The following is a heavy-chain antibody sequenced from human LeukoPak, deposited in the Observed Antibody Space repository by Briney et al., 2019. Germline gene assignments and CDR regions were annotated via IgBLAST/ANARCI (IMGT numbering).Heavy chain of an antibody. Sequence: QAGGSLRLSCAASGFTLSNYWMTWVRQAPGKGLEWVATIKQDGSEICYVDSVKGRFTISRDNSKNTLYLQMNSLRAEDTAVYYCAKDLEFGSSSWYLDSVTKYYFDYWGQGTLVTVSS. CDR1: GFTLSNYW. CDR2: IKQDGSEI. V-gene: IGHV3-7*03. CDR3: AKDLEFGSSSWYLDSVTKYYFDY. J-gene: IGHJ4*02. D-gene: IGHD6-13*01.